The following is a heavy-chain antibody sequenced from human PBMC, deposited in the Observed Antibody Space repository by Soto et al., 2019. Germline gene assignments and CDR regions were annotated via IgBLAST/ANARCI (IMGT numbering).Heavy chain of an antibody. J-gene: IGHJ6*02. V-gene: IGHV3-33*01. CDR2: IWYDGSNK. Sequence: PGGSLRLSCAASGFTFSSYGMHWVRQAPGKGLEWVAVIWYDGSNKYYADSVKGRFTISRDNSKNTLYLQMNSLRAEDTAVYYCARDLEDIVVVPAAIVSAPHYYYGMDVWGQGTTVTVSS. D-gene: IGHD2-2*01. CDR1: GFTFSSYG. CDR3: ARDLEDIVVVPAAIVSAPHYYYGMDV.